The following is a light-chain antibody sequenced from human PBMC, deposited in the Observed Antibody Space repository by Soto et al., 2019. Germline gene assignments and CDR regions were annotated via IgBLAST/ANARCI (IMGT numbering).Light chain of an antibody. V-gene: IGKV3-15*01. CDR1: QNIGSN. CDR2: GAS. Sequence: EVVMTQSPATLSASPGERVILSCRASQNIGSNLAWYQQRPGQAPRLLMYGASTRATETPARFSGSESETDFTLTISSLQSEDFAVYYCQQYNNWPPYTFGQGTKLQIK. CDR3: QQYNNWPPYT. J-gene: IGKJ2*01.